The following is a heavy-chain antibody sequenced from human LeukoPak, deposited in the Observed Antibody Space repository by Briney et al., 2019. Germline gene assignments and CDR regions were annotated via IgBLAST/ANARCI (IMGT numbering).Heavy chain of an antibody. D-gene: IGHD4-23*01. CDR1: GYTFTGYY. CDR3: AILLGGGNPDYFDY. J-gene: IGHJ4*02. CDR2: INPNSGGT. V-gene: IGHV1-2*02. Sequence: ASVKVSCKASGYTFTGYYMHWVRQAPGQGLEWMGWINPNSGGTNYAQKFQGRVTMTRDTSISTAYMELSRLRSDDTAVYYCAILLGGGNPDYFDYWGQGTLVTVSS.